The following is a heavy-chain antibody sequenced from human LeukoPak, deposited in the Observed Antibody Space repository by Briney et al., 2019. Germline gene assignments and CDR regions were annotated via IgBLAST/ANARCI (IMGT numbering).Heavy chain of an antibody. CDR1: GGSFSGYY. V-gene: IGHV4-34*01. D-gene: IGHD5-18*01. CDR2: INHSGST. CDR3: ASENRYSYGYYYYYGMDV. Sequence: KPSETLSLTCAVYGGSFSGYYWSWIRQPPGKGLEWIGEINHSGSTNYNPSLKSRVTISVDTSKNQFSLKLSSVTAADTAVYYCASENRYSYGYYYYYGMDVWGQGTTVTVSS. J-gene: IGHJ6*02.